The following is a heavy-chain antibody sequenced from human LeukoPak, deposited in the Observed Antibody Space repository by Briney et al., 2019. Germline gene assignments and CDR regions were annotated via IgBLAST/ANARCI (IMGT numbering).Heavy chain of an antibody. Sequence: ASVKVSCKASGYTFTSYDINWVRQATGQGLEWMGWMNPNSGNTGYAQKFQGRVTMTRNISISTAYMELSSLRPEDTAVYYCARGQNYYGSGSYYTYSDYWGQGTLVTVSS. D-gene: IGHD3-10*01. J-gene: IGHJ4*02. V-gene: IGHV1-8*01. CDR1: GYTFTSYD. CDR3: ARGQNYYGSGSYYTYSDY. CDR2: MNPNSGNT.